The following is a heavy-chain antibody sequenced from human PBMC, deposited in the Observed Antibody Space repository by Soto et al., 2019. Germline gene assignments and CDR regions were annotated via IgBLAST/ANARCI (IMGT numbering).Heavy chain of an antibody. V-gene: IGHV3-23*01. D-gene: IGHD2-2*01. CDR3: AKRIDIVVVPARYYYYGMDV. Sequence: EVQLLESGGGLVQPGGSLRLSCAASGFTFSSYAMSWVRQAPGKGLEWVSAISGSGGSTYYADSVKGRFTISRDNTKNTLYLQMNRLRDEDTAVYYCAKRIDIVVVPARYYYYGMDVWGQGTTVTVSS. CDR2: ISGSGGST. CDR1: GFTFSSYA. J-gene: IGHJ6*02.